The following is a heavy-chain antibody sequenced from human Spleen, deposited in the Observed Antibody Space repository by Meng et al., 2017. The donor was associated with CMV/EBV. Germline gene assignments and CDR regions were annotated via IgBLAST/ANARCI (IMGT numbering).Heavy chain of an antibody. CDR2: IYHSGST. D-gene: IGHD6-19*01. Sequence: SETLSLTCTVSGYSISSGYYWGWIRQPPGKGLEWIGSIYHSGSTYYNPSLKSRVTISVDTSKNQFSLKLSSVTAADTAVYYCARTEAVAGSVGQYYFDYWGQGTLVTVSS. CDR3: ARTEAVAGSVGQYYFDY. CDR1: GYSISSGYY. J-gene: IGHJ4*02. V-gene: IGHV4-38-2*02.